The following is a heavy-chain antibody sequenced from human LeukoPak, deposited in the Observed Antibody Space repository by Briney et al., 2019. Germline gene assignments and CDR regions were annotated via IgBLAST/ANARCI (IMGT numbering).Heavy chain of an antibody. CDR3: ARFGDKTYSSSWYKFDY. J-gene: IGHJ4*02. D-gene: IGHD6-13*01. V-gene: IGHV4-39*01. Sequence: PSETLSLTCTVSGGSISSYSYYWGWIRQPPGKGLEWIGSIYYSGNTYHNPSLKSRVTISVDTSKNQFSLKLSSVTAADTAVYYCARFGDKTYSSSWYKFDYWDQGTLVTVSS. CDR2: IYYSGNT. CDR1: GGSISSYSYY.